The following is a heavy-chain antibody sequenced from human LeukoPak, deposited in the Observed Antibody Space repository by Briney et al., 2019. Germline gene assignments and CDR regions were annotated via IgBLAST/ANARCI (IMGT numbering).Heavy chain of an antibody. Sequence: ASVKVSCKISEYSLSDLSIHWVREAPGEGLEWMGGFDSENNKRGYSQKFQGRVTMTEDTYADTAYMELTSLRSEDTAVYFCATDRVYRSSGRSWGFFDNWGQGTLVIVSS. J-gene: IGHJ4*02. D-gene: IGHD6-19*01. CDR1: EYSLSDLS. CDR3: ATDRVYRSSGRSWGFFDN. CDR2: FDSENNKR. V-gene: IGHV1-24*01.